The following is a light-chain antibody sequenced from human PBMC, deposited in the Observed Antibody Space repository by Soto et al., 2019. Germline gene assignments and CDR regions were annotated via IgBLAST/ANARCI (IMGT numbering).Light chain of an antibody. CDR3: TSYTFSSALA. CDR1: SSDVGGYNY. Sequence: QSVLTQPASVSGSPGQSITISCTGTSSDVGGYNYVSWYQQYPGKAPKLMIYEVSNRPSGISNRFSGSKSGNTASLTISGLQAEDEADYYCTSYTFSSALAVGGGTKLTVL. J-gene: IGLJ2*01. CDR2: EVS. V-gene: IGLV2-14*01.